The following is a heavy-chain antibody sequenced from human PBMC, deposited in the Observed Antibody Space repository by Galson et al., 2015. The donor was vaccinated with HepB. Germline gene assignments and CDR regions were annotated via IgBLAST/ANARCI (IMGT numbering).Heavy chain of an antibody. Sequence: SVKVSCKASGYTFTGYYMHWVRQAPGQGLEWMGWINPNSGGTNYAQKFQGRVTMTRDTSISTAYMELSRLRSDDTAVYYCARGGYVWGSYRFGDYWGQGTLVTVSS. D-gene: IGHD3-16*02. CDR2: INPNSGGT. V-gene: IGHV1-2*02. CDR1: GYTFTGYY. J-gene: IGHJ4*02. CDR3: ARGGYVWGSYRFGDY.